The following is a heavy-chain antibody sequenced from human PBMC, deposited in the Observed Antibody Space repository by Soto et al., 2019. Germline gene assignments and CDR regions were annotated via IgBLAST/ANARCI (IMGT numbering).Heavy chain of an antibody. CDR1: GFTFSSYS. J-gene: IGHJ3*02. D-gene: IGHD2-2*01. CDR3: ARSLYPYCSSTSCYAAFDI. CDR2: ISSSSSYI. V-gene: IGHV3-21*01. Sequence: PVGSLRLSCAASGFTFSSYSMNWVRQAPGKGLEWVSSISSSSSYIYYADSVKGRFTISRDNAKNSLYLQMNSLRAEDTAVYYCARSLYPYCSSTSCYAAFDIWGQGTMVTVSS.